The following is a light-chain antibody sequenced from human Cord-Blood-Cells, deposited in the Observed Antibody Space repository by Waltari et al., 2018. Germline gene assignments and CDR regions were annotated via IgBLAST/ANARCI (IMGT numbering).Light chain of an antibody. CDR2: AAS. CDR1: QSISSY. CDR3: QQSYSTPWT. J-gene: IGKJ1*01. V-gene: IGKV1-39*01. Sequence: DIQMTQSPSSLSASVGHRVTITCRAHQSISSYLNWYQQKPGKAPKLLIYAASSLQSGVPSRFSGSGSGTDFTLTISSLQPEDFATYYCQQSYSTPWTFGQGTKVEIK.